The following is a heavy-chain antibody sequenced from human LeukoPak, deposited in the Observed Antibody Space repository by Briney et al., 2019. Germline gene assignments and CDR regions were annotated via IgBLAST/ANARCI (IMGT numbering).Heavy chain of an antibody. Sequence: PGGSLRLSCVASGFTFGKYWMSWVRQAPGKGLEWVANIKLDGSEKNYVDSVKGRFTISRDNTKNSLYLQMNSLRAEDTAVYYCGRERSALVRYFDSGGQGTLVTVS. V-gene: IGHV3-7*03. CDR2: IKLDGSEK. J-gene: IGHJ4*02. D-gene: IGHD2-21*01. CDR1: GFTFGKYW. CDR3: GRERSALVRYFDS.